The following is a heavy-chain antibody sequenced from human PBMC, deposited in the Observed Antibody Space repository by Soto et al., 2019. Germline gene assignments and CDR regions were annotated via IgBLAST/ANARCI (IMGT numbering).Heavy chain of an antibody. Sequence: QVQLQESGPGLVKPSGTLSLTCVVSGGSIRSNHWWSWVRQTPGKGLEWIGEIFHIGHTNYNPSLKGRVTISLDQSKNQFSLKMTSMTAADTAVFYCVRREYGMDVWGQGTTVTVSS. CDR1: GGSIRSNHW. CDR2: IFHIGHT. D-gene: IGHD1-26*01. CDR3: VRREYGMDV. J-gene: IGHJ6*02. V-gene: IGHV4-4*02.